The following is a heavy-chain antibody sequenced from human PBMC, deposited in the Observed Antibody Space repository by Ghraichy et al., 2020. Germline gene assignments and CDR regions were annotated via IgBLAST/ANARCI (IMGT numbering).Heavy chain of an antibody. J-gene: IGHJ1*01. D-gene: IGHD2-2*01. CDR1: GLTFSDAG. Sequence: GESLNISCAASGLTFSDAGMTWVRQAPGKGLEWVGRIKTKTHGGTADYAAPVKGRFTFSRDDSQNTVYLQMNSLKTEDTAVYFCGVDCAGSTSCYEYFHNWGQGTLVSVS. V-gene: IGHV3-15*07. CDR2: IKTKTHGGTA. CDR3: GVDCAGSTSCYEYFHN.